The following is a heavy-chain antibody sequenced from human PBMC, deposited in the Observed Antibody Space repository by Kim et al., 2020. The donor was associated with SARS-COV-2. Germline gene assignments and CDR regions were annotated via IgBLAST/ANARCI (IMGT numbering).Heavy chain of an antibody. D-gene: IGHD3-3*01. V-gene: IGHV4-30-2*01. CDR3: ARGRETLYDFWSGYFDY. CDR2: IYHSGST. Sequence: SETLSLTCAVSGGSISSGGYSWSWIRQPPGKGLEWIGYIYHSGSTYYNPSLKSRVTISVDRSKNQFSLKLSSVTAADTAVYYCARGRETLYDFWSGYFDYWGQGTLVTVSS. J-gene: IGHJ4*02. CDR1: GGSISSGGYS.